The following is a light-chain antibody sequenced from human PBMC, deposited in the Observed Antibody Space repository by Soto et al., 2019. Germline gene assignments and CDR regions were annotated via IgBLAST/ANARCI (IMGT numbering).Light chain of an antibody. V-gene: IGKV1-5*03. CDR3: QQYNSYSGT. Sequence: DIQMTQSPSTLSASVGDRVTITCRASQSISSWLAWYQQKPGKAPKVLIYKASSLESGVPSRFSGSGSGTEFILTISSLQPADFATYYCQQYNSYSGTFGQGTKVEIK. CDR2: KAS. CDR1: QSISSW. J-gene: IGKJ1*01.